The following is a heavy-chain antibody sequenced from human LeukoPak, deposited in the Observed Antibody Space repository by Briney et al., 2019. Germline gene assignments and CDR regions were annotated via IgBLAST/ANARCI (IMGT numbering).Heavy chain of an antibody. J-gene: IGHJ6*04. CDR3: ARGDFDPGMYV. CDR1: GATFSSYA. CDR2: IIPIFGTA. Sequence: SSVKVSCKASGATFSSYAISLVRQAPGRGLGWMGGIIPIFGTANYAQKFQGRVTITADESTSTAYMELSNLRSEDTAVYYCARGDFDPGMYVWGKGTTVTVSS. V-gene: IGHV1-69*01. D-gene: IGHD3-9*01.